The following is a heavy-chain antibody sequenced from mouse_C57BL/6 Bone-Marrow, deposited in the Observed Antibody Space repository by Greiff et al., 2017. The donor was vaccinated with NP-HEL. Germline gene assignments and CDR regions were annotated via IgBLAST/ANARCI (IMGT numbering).Heavy chain of an antibody. Sequence: EVMLVESGGDLVKPGWSLKLSCAASGFTFSSYGMSWVRQTPDKRLEWVATISSGGSYNYYPDSVKGRFTISRDNAKNTLYLQMSSLKSEDTAMYYCALDSLGFAYWGQGTLVTVSA. V-gene: IGHV5-6*01. CDR2: ISSGGSYN. CDR3: ALDSLGFAY. D-gene: IGHD3-2*01. J-gene: IGHJ3*01. CDR1: GFTFSSYG.